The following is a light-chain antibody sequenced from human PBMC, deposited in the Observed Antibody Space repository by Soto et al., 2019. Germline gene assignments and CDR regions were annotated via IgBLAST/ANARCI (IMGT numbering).Light chain of an antibody. Sequence: EIVITQSQDTMSVSPGERATLSWRASHSVSSSYLVWYQQKPGQATRLLIYGASSRATGIPARFSGSGSGTEFTLTISSLQSEDFAVYYCQQYNNWPWTFGQ. CDR3: QQYNNWPWT. CDR2: GAS. V-gene: IGKV3-15*01. CDR1: HSVSSSY. J-gene: IGKJ1*01.